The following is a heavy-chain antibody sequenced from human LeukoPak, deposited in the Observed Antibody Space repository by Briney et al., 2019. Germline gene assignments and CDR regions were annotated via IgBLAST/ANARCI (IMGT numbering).Heavy chain of an antibody. CDR3: AKGARRITMIVVVITTPNYYGMDV. CDR2: ISYDGSNK. Sequence: GGSLRLSCAAPGFTFSSYGMHWVRQAPGKGLEWVAVISYDGSNKYYADSVKGRFTISRDNSKNTLYLQMNSLRAEDTAVYYCAKGARRITMIVVVITTPNYYGMDVWGQGTTVTVSS. CDR1: GFTFSSYG. D-gene: IGHD3-22*01. J-gene: IGHJ6*02. V-gene: IGHV3-30*18.